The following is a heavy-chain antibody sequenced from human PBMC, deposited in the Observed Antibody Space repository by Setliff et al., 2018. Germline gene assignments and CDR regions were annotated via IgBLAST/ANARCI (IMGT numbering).Heavy chain of an antibody. V-gene: IGHV1-46*01. CDR3: AREPGTYMGNDGFDV. D-gene: IGHD1-7*01. CDR2: VNPSGGHP. J-gene: IGHJ3*01. Sequence: ASVKVSCKSSGYTFINFHLHWVRLAPGQGLQWMGMVNPSGGHPVYAQKFQGRVTMTSDTSTNTVYMDLSSLTSEDTAVYFCAREPGTYMGNDGFDVWGQGTVVTVSS. CDR1: GYTFINFH.